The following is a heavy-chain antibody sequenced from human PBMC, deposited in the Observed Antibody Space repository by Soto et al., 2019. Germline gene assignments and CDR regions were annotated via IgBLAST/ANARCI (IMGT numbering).Heavy chain of an antibody. D-gene: IGHD3-22*01. V-gene: IGHV4-59*01. CDR2: IYYSGST. CDR1: GGSISSYY. J-gene: IGHJ4*02. Sequence: LSLTCTVSGGSISSYYWSWIRQPPGKGLEWIGYIYYSGSTNYNPSLKSRVTISVETSKNQFSLKLSSVTAADTAVYYCARANYYDSSGYYFDYWGQGTLVTVSS. CDR3: ARANYYDSSGYYFDY.